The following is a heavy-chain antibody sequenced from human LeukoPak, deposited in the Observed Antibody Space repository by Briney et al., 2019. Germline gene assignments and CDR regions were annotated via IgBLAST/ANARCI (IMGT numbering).Heavy chain of an antibody. CDR3: TTDPDYVWVSYRSTVLEFDY. V-gene: IGHV3-15*01. D-gene: IGHD3-16*02. CDR2: IKSKTDGGTT. Sequence: GGSLRLSCAASGFTFSNAWMSWVRQAPGKGLEWVGRIKSKTDGGTTDYAATVKGRFTIARDDSKNTLYLQMNILKTEDTAVYYCTTDPDYVWVSYRSTVLEFDYWGQGTLVTVSS. J-gene: IGHJ4*02. CDR1: GFTFSNAW.